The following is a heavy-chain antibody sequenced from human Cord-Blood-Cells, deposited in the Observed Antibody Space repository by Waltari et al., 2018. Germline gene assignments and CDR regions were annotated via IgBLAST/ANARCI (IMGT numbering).Heavy chain of an antibody. CDR2: ISYDGRNK. Sequence: QVQLVESGGGVVQPGRSLRLSCAASGFTFSSYGMHWVRQAPGKGLEWVAVISYDGRNKYYADSVKGRFTISRDNSKNTPYLQMNSLRAEDTAVYYCAKEPTGYSSSWSFDYWGQGTLVTVSS. J-gene: IGHJ4*02. V-gene: IGHV3-30*18. D-gene: IGHD6-13*01. CDR1: GFTFSSYG. CDR3: AKEPTGYSSSWSFDY.